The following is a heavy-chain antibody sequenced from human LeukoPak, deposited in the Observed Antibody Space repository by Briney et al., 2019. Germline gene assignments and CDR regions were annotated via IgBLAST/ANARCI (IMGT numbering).Heavy chain of an antibody. J-gene: IGHJ4*02. CDR1: GFTFSSYS. Sequence: GGSLRLSCAASGFTFSSYSMNWVRQAPGKGLEWVSSISSSSSYIYYADSVKGRFTISRDNAKNSLYLQMNSLRAEDTAVYYCARLFDYYDSSGYYYPQIDYWGQGTLVTVSS. CDR2: ISSSSSYI. D-gene: IGHD3-22*01. V-gene: IGHV3-21*04. CDR3: ARLFDYYDSSGYYYPQIDY.